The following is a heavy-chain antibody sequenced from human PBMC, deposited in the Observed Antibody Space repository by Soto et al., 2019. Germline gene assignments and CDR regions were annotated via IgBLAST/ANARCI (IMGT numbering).Heavy chain of an antibody. CDR3: ATLKMARSDLDY. CDR2: TSYDGSSK. D-gene: IGHD2-8*01. J-gene: IGHJ4*02. CDR1: GFTFSSYG. Sequence: QVQLVESGGGVVQPGRSLRLSCAASGFTFSSYGMHWVRQAPGKGLEWVADTSYDGSSKYYADSVKGRFTISRDNSKNTLHLQMNSLRAEDMAVYYCATLKMARSDLDYWGQGTLVTVSS. V-gene: IGHV3-30-3*01.